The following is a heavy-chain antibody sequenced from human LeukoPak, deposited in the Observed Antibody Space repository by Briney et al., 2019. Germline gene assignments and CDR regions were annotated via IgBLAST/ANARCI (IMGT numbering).Heavy chain of an antibody. CDR2: FDPEDGET. V-gene: IGHV1-24*01. CDR1: GYTLTELS. Sequence: ASVKVSCKVSGYTLTELSMHWVRQAPGKGLEWMGGFDPEDGETIYALKFQGRVTMTEDTSTDTAYMELSSLRSEDTAVYYCATDRSYYYGSGRRAFDIWGQGTMVTVSS. CDR3: ATDRSYYYGSGRRAFDI. D-gene: IGHD3-10*01. J-gene: IGHJ3*02.